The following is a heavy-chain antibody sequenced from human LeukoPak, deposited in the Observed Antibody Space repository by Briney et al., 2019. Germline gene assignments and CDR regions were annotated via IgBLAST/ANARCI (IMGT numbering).Heavy chain of an antibody. CDR2: ISYDGSNK. CDR3: AKVKTSSFYYFDN. V-gene: IGHV3-30*18. D-gene: IGHD2-2*01. J-gene: IGHJ4*02. Sequence: GRSLRLSCAASGFTFSDYGMHWVRQAPGKGLEWVAVISYDGSNKYYADSVKGRFTLSGDNSKNTLYLQMNRLRTEDTAVYYCAKVKTSSFYYFDNWGQGTLVTVSS. CDR1: GFTFSDYG.